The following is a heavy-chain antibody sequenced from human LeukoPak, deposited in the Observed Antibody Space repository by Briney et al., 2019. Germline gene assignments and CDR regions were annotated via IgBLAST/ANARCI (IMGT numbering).Heavy chain of an antibody. Sequence: GGSLRLSCVASEFTFSSYPMSWVRQAPGKGLEWVSGISGNGDTTYYADSVKGRFTISRDNSKNTLYLQMNSLRAEDTAVYYAIAVAPSAQIDAFDIWGQGTMVTVSS. D-gene: IGHD6-19*01. CDR2: ISGNGDTT. CDR1: EFTFSSYP. V-gene: IGHV3-23*01. J-gene: IGHJ3*02. CDR3: IAVAPSAQIDAFDI.